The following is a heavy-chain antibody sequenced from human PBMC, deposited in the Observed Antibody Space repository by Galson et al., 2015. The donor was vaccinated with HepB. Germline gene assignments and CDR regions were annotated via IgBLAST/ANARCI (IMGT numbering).Heavy chain of an antibody. CDR2: ISGSGGST. V-gene: IGHV3-23*01. CDR3: AKDLWYGDYAGYYGMDV. J-gene: IGHJ6*02. CDR1: GFTFSSYA. D-gene: IGHD4-17*01. Sequence: SLRLSCAASGFTFSSYAMSWVRQAPGKGLEWVSAISGSGGSTYYADSVKGRFTISRDNSKNTLYLQMNSLRAEDTAVYYCAKDLWYGDYAGYYGMDVWGQGTTVTVSS.